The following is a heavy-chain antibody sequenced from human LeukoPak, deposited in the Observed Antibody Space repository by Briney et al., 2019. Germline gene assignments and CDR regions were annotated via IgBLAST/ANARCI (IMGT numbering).Heavy chain of an antibody. CDR3: ARDQQRQYYYYMDV. V-gene: IGHV3-53*01. D-gene: IGHD1-1*01. CDR2: IYSGGST. CDR1: GFTVSSNY. J-gene: IGHJ6*03. Sequence: PGGSLRLSYAASGFTVSSNYMSWVRQAPGKGLEWVSVIYSGGSTYYADSVKGRFTISRDNSKNTLYLQMNSLRAEDTAVYYCARDQQRQYYYYMDVWGKGTTVTVSS.